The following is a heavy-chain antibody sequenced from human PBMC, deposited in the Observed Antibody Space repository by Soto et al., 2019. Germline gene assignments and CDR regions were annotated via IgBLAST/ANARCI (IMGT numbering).Heavy chain of an antibody. CDR1: GYTPTELS. CDR2: FDPEDGET. Sequence: GGSVKVSRKVSGYTPTELSMHWVRQAPGKGLEWMGGFDPEDGETIYAQKFQGRVTMTEDTSTDTAYMELSSLRSEDTAVYYCATDEGELFDYWGQGTLVTVSS. D-gene: IGHD3-10*01. J-gene: IGHJ4*02. CDR3: ATDEGELFDY. V-gene: IGHV1-24*01.